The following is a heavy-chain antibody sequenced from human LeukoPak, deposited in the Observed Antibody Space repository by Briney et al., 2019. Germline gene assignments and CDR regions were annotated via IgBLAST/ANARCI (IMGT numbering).Heavy chain of an antibody. Sequence: SETLSLTCTVSGGSISSSSYYWGWIRQPPGKGLEWIGSIYYSGSTYYNPSLKSRVTISVDTSKNQFSLKLSSVTAADTAVYYCARDEVRSVGASDIWGQGTMVTVSS. V-gene: IGHV4-39*07. CDR2: IYYSGST. CDR1: GGSISSSSYY. CDR3: ARDEVRSVGASDI. J-gene: IGHJ3*02.